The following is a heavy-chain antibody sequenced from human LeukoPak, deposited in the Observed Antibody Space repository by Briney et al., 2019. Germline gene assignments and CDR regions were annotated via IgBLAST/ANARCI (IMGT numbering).Heavy chain of an antibody. J-gene: IGHJ5*02. CDR1: GFTVSSNY. D-gene: IGHD6-13*01. CDR2: IYSGGST. V-gene: IGHV3-66*04. CDR3: ARPSSDWPQPRPFDH. Sequence: GGSLRLSCAASGFTVSSNYMSWVRQAPGKGLEWVSVIYSGGSTYYADTVKGRFTISRDNSKNTLYLQMNSLRAEDTAVYYCARPSSDWPQPRPFDHWGQGTLVTVSS.